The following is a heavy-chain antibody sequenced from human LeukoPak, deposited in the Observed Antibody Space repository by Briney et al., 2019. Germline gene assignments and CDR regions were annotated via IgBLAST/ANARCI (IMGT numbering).Heavy chain of an antibody. V-gene: IGHV3-7*01. CDR3: ARCAVGATTGYYYYYMDV. D-gene: IGHD1-26*01. Sequence: GGSLRLSCAASGFTFSSYWMSWVRQAPGKGLEWVANIKQDGSEKYYVDSVKGRFTISRDNAKNSLYLQMNSLRAEDTAVYYCARCAVGATTGYYYYYMDVWGKGTTVTISS. CDR1: GFTFSSYW. J-gene: IGHJ6*03. CDR2: IKQDGSEK.